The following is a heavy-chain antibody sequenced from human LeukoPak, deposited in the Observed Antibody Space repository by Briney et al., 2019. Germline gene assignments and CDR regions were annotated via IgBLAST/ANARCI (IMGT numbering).Heavy chain of an antibody. J-gene: IGHJ4*02. CDR1: GFTFSHYS. D-gene: IGHD4-17*01. CDR3: ARGYGDFFY. CDR2: INSDGSST. Sequence: GGSLRLSCAASGFTFSHYSMNWVRQAPGKGLVWVSRINSDGSSTSYADSVKGQFTISRDNAKNTLYLQMNSLRAEDTAVYYCARGYGDFFYWGQGTLVTVSS. V-gene: IGHV3-74*01.